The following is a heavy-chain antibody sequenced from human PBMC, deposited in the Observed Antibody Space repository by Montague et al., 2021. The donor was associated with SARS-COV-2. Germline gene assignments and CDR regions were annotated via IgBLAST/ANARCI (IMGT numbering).Heavy chain of an antibody. V-gene: IGHV3-23*01. CDR3: AKGRGTSCSDY. CDR2: INGGGGST. J-gene: IGHJ4*02. CDR1: GFTVSTAV. D-gene: IGHD2-15*01. Sequence: SLRLSLSASGFTVSTAVVSWVRQAPGKGLEWVSTINGGGGSTYYADSMRGRFTISRDNSENTLYLQMNSLRAEDTAIYYCAKGRGTSCSDYWGQGTLVTVSS.